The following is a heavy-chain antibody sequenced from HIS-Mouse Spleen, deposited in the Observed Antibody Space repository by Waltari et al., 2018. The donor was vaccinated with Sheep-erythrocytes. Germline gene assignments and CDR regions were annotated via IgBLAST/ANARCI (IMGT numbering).Heavy chain of an antibody. Sequence: EVQLVESGGGLVKPGGSLRRSGAASGFTFSSYSMHWVRQAPGKGLEWVSSISSSSSYIYYADSVKGRFTISRDNAKNSLYLQMNSLRAEDTAVYYCARVASGATFDYWGQGTLVTVSS. CDR2: ISSSSSYI. CDR3: ARVASGATFDY. V-gene: IGHV3-21*01. J-gene: IGHJ4*02. CDR1: GFTFSSYS. D-gene: IGHD1-26*01.